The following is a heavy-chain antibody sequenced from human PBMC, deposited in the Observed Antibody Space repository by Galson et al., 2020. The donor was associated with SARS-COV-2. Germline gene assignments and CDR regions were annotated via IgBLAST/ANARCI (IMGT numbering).Heavy chain of an antibody. D-gene: IGHD1-26*01. Sequence: GGSLRLSCAASGLIFSDYNMNWVRQAPGKGLEWVSHIGSTGTSTYYADSVRGRVTISRDNAQNTLYLQMNSLRAEDTAVYYCASGNSGSFYYWGQGTLVTVSS. CDR1: GLIFSDYN. CDR3: ASGNSGSFYY. V-gene: IGHV3-11*04. CDR2: IGSTGTST. J-gene: IGHJ4*02.